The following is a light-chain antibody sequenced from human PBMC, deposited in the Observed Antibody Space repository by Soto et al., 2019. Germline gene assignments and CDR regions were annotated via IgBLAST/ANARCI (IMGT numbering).Light chain of an antibody. CDR3: QKYNNWPLT. Sequence: EIMMTQSPATLSVSPGERATLSCRASQSVSSNLAWYQQKPGHPPRLLIYGASTRATGIPARFSGSGSGTEFTLTISSLLSENFATYYWQKYNNWPLTFGGGTKVEIK. CDR2: GAS. V-gene: IGKV3-15*01. J-gene: IGKJ4*01. CDR1: QSVSSN.